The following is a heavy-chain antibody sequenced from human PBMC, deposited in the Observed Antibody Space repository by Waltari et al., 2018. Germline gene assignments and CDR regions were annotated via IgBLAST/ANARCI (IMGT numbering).Heavy chain of an antibody. J-gene: IGHJ4*02. CDR3: AKGRWYFDF. CDR1: GLPFSTYA. Sequence: EVQLLESGGGLVQPGGSLRLSCASSGLPFSTYAMSWVRQAPGRGLEWVSGMSGSGGNTDYADSVKGRFTISRDNSRNTLFLQMNRLRAEDTAVYYCAKGRWYFDFWGRGTLVTVPS. V-gene: IGHV3-23*01. CDR2: MSGSGGNT.